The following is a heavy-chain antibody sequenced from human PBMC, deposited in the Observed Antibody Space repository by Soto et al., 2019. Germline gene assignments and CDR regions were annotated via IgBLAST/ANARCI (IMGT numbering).Heavy chain of an antibody. V-gene: IGHV3-23*01. CDR3: AKYPVAGLYYFDY. CDR2: ISGSGGST. J-gene: IGHJ4*02. Sequence: EVQLLESGGGLVQPGGSLRLSYAASGFTFSSYVMSWVRQAPGKGLEWVSAISGSGGSTYYADSVKGRFTISRDNSKNTLYLQMNSLRAEDTAVYYCAKYPVAGLYYFDYWGQGTLVTVSS. CDR1: GFTFSSYV. D-gene: IGHD6-19*01.